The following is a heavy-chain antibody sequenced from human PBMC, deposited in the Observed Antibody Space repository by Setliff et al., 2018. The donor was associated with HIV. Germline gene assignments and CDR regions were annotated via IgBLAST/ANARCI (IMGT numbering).Heavy chain of an antibody. V-gene: IGHV4-39*01. J-gene: IGHJ4*02. Sequence: SETLSLTCTVSGGSISSTNYFWGWIRQPPGKGLEWIGTIYYHGSTYYNPSLKSRVTISIDTSKNQFSLKLNSVTAADTAVYYCASPASGGSSGQYHYWGQGTLVTVSS. CDR3: ASPASGGSSGQYHY. D-gene: IGHD6-19*01. CDR2: IYYHGST. CDR1: GGSISSTNYF.